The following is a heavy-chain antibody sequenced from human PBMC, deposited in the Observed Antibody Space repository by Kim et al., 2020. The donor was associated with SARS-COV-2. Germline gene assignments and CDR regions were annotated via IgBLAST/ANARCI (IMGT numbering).Heavy chain of an antibody. V-gene: IGHV4-39*02. Sequence: SETLSLTCSVSGGSISSSDYYWGWLRQPPGKGLEWIGNIYYIGSTYYNPSLQSRFSLSVDTSRNHFSLEVKSVTAADTAVYYCARQTAIIINEGGFDLWGQGIPVIVSS. CDR3: ARQTAIIINEGGFDL. D-gene: IGHD3-16*01. CDR1: GGSISSSDYY. J-gene: IGHJ4*02. CDR2: IYYIGST.